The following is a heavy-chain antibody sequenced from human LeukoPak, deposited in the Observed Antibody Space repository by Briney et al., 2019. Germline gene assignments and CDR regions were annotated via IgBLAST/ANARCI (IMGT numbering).Heavy chain of an antibody. CDR3: ARDYDSSGYYYDY. CDR2: INTNTGNP. V-gene: IGHV7-4-1*02. CDR1: GYSFTTYA. Sequence: ASVKVSCKASGYSFTTYAMTWVRQAPRQGLEWMGWINTNTGNPTYAQGFTGRFVFSLDTSVSTAYLQISSLKAEDTAVYYCARDYDSSGYYYDYWGQGTLVTVSS. D-gene: IGHD3-22*01. J-gene: IGHJ4*02.